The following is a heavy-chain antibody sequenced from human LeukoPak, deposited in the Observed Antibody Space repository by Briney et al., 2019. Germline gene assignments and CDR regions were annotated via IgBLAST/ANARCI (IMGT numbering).Heavy chain of an antibody. CDR3: ARGPWYYDFWSGYPNWFDP. CDR2: ISAYNGNT. CDR1: GSTFTSYV. Sequence: ASVKVSCKASGSTFTSYVISWVRQAPGQGLEWMGWISAYNGNTNYAQKLQGRVTMTTDTSTSTAYMELRSLRSDDTAVYYCARGPWYYDFWSGYPNWFDPWGQGTLVTVSS. J-gene: IGHJ5*02. D-gene: IGHD3-3*01. V-gene: IGHV1-18*01.